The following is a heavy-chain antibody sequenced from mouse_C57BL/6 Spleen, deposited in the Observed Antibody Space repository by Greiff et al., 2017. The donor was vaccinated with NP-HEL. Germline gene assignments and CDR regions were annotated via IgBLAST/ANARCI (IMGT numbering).Heavy chain of an antibody. J-gene: IGHJ4*01. V-gene: IGHV1-82*01. CDR1: GYTFTSYW. CDR2: IYPGDGDT. CDR3: ARGGYGSSYAMDY. D-gene: IGHD1-1*01. Sequence: QVQLQQPGAELVKPGASVKLSCKASGYTFTSYWMHWVKQRPGRGLEWIGRIYPGDGDTNYNGKFKGKATLTADKSSSTAYMQLSSLTSEDSAVYFCARGGYGSSYAMDYWGQGTSVTVSS.